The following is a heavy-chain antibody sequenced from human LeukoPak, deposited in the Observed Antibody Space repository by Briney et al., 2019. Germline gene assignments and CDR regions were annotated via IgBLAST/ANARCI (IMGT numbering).Heavy chain of an antibody. V-gene: IGHV3-9*01. CDR1: GFTFVDYA. D-gene: IGHD5-18*01. CDR2: ISWNSGSI. J-gene: IGHJ4*02. CDR3: AKGGPRRGYSYGYADY. Sequence: GRSLRLSCAASGFTFVDYAMHWVRKAPGKGLEWVSGISWNSGSIGYADSVKGRSTISRDNAKNSLYLQMNSLRAEDTALYYCAKGGPRRGYSYGYADYWGQGTLVTVSS.